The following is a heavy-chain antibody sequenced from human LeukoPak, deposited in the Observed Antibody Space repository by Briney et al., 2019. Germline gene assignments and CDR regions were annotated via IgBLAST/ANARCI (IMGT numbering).Heavy chain of an antibody. CDR1: GHTFTSYG. CDR3: ARDSGFYYYDSSGYYPGAFDI. D-gene: IGHD3-22*01. V-gene: IGHV1-18*01. J-gene: IGHJ3*02. CDR2: ISSYNGNT. Sequence: ASVKVSCKASGHTFTSYGITWMREAPGQGLEWMGWISSYNGNTNYAQKFQGRVTMTTDTSTSTAYMELRGLRSDDTAVYYCARDSGFYYYDSSGYYPGAFDIWGQGTMVTVSS.